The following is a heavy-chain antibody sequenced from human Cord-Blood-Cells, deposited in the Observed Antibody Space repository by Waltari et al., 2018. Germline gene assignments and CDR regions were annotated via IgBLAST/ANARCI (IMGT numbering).Heavy chain of an antibody. CDR3: APGIAAAGFDI. D-gene: IGHD6-13*01. Sequence: VQLVGSGGALVQPGGTVRLSCAASGFTFRSYELNWVRQAPGKGLEWVSYISSSGSTIYYADSVKGRFTISRDNAKNSLYLQMNSLRAEDTAVYYCAPGIAAAGFDIWGQGTMVTVSS. CDR2: ISSSGSTI. V-gene: IGHV3-48*03. CDR1: GFTFRSYE. J-gene: IGHJ3*02.